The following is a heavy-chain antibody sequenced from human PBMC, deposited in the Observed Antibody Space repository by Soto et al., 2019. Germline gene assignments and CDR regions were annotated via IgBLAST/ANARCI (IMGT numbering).Heavy chain of an antibody. CDR2: IIPILGIA. D-gene: IGHD6-13*01. CDR1: GGTFSSYT. J-gene: IGHJ4*02. Sequence: GASVKVSCKASGGTFSSYTISWVRQAPGQGLEWMGRIIPILGIANYTQKFQGRVTITADKSTSTAYMELSSLRSEDTAVYYCARDSSSWYPLDYWGQGTLVTVSS. V-gene: IGHV1-69*04. CDR3: ARDSSSWYPLDY.